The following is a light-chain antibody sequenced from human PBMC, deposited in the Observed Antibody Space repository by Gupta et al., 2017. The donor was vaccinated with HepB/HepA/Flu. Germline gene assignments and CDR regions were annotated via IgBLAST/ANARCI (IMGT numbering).Light chain of an antibody. CDR2: DDS. CDR1: NIGSKS. V-gene: IGLV3-21*03. J-gene: IGLJ2*01. CDR3: QVWDSRSEHVV. Sequence: SYVLTQPPSVSVAPGKTARITWGGNNIGSKSVHWYQQKPGQAPVLVVYDDSDRPSGIPERFSGSNSGNTATLTISRVEAGDEADYYCQVWDSRSEHVVFGGGTKLTVL.